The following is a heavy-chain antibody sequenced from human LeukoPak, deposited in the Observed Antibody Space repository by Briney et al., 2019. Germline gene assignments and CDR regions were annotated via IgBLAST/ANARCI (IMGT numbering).Heavy chain of an antibody. D-gene: IGHD1-20*01. CDR2: ISGTGFTT. Sequence: GGSLRLSCAASGFFFGSYVMAWVRQAPGKGLEWVAYISGTGFTTYYADSVKGRFTISSDSSKNTLFLQMNSLRAEDTAIYYCAKDGYNWIAFDDWGQGTLVTVSS. V-gene: IGHV3-23*01. CDR3: AKDGYNWIAFDD. J-gene: IGHJ4*02. CDR1: GFFFGSYV.